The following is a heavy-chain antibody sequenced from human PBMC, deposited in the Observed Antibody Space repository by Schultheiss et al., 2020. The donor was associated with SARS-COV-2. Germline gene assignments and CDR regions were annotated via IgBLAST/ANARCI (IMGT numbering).Heavy chain of an antibody. Sequence: GGSLRLSCAASGFTFSSYSMNWVRQAPGKGLEWVSGISGSGGSTYYADSVKGRFTISRDNSKNTLYLQMNSLRAEDTALYYCARALGYFQHWGQGTLVTVSS. J-gene: IGHJ1*01. V-gene: IGHV3-23*01. CDR1: GFTFSSYS. CDR2: ISGSGGST. CDR3: ARALGYFQH.